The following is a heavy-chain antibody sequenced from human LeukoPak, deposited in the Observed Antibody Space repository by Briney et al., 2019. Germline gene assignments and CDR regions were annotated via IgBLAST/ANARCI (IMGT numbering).Heavy chain of an antibody. Sequence: GDSLRLSCAASGFTLSSYWMHWVRQAPGKGLVWVSRINGDWTNIRYADFVMGRFTISRDNAQNTLYLQVNSLRAEDTAVYYCARVASNGPMMATFDIWGQGTMVTVSS. D-gene: IGHD3-22*01. J-gene: IGHJ3*02. CDR2: INGDWTNI. V-gene: IGHV3-74*01. CDR1: GFTLSSYW. CDR3: ARVASNGPMMATFDI.